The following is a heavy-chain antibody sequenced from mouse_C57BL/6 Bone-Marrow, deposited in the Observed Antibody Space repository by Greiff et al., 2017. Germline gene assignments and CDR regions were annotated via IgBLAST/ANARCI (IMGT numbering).Heavy chain of an antibody. CDR1: GYTFTSYW. V-gene: IGHV1-50*01. Sequence: QVQLQQPGAELVKPGASLKLSCKASGYTFTSYWMQWVQQRPGQGLEWIGEIDPSGSYTNYTQKFKGKATLTVETSSSTAYMQLSSLTSEDSAVYDCARRDYGGYWGQGTTLTVSS. J-gene: IGHJ2*01. D-gene: IGHD1-2*01. CDR2: IDPSGSYT. CDR3: ARRDYGGY.